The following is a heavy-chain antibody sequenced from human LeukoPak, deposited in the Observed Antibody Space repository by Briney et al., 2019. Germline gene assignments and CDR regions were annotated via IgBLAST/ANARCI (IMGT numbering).Heavy chain of an antibody. CDR3: ACIRMAAQVAHFYYFHRHV. J-gene: IGHJ6*03. V-gene: IGHV3-64*02. CDR2: IISNGGST. Sequence: AGGSLRLSCAAYGFTFSHYSMHWVRQAPGKGLEYVSAIISNGGSTHYADSVKGRFTISRDNSKNTLYLQMDSLRAEDMAVYYCACIRMAAQVAHFYYFHRHVWGKGDTV. CDR1: GFTFSHYS. D-gene: IGHD5-24*01.